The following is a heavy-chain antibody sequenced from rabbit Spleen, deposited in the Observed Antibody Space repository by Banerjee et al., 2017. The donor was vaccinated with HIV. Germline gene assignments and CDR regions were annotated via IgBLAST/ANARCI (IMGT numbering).Heavy chain of an antibody. D-gene: IGHD1-1*01. J-gene: IGHJ4*01. CDR2: ILAATGKI. V-gene: IGHV1S7*01. Sequence: WIGCILAATGKIVYASWVNGRFSISRENTQNTVYLQLNSLTAADTATYFCVRDQAHMLDLWGPGTLVTVS. CDR3: VRDQAHMLDL.